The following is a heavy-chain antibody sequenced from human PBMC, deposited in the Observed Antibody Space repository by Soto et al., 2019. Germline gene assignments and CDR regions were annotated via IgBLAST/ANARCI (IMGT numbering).Heavy chain of an antibody. Sequence: QVHLVESGGGVVQPGSSLRLSCAASEFTFRIFAMHWLRQSPGKGLEWVAVISYDGSRKADSVKGRFTVSRDNSWNTLYLQMNSLRAEDTAIYSCARGDREDIEEVVGVRPGEYSMDVWGQGTTVTVSS. CDR2: ISYDGSRK. D-gene: IGHD1-26*01. CDR1: EFTFRIFA. V-gene: IGHV3-30-3*01. J-gene: IGHJ6*02. CDR3: ARGDREDIEEVVGVRPGEYSMDV.